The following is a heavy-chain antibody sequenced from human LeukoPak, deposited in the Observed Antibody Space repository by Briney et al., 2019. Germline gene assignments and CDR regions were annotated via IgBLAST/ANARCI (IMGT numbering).Heavy chain of an antibody. J-gene: IGHJ6*02. CDR3: ARVDYTKRLWFGELSYYYYYGMDV. V-gene: IGHV3-33*01. Sequence: GGSLRLSCAASGFTFSSYGMHWVRQAPGKGLEWVAVIWYDGSNKYYADSVKGRFTISRDNSKNTLYLQMNSLRAEDTAVYYCARVDYTKRLWFGELSYYYYYGMDVWGQGATVTVSS. CDR2: IWYDGSNK. CDR1: GFTFSSYG. D-gene: IGHD3-10*01.